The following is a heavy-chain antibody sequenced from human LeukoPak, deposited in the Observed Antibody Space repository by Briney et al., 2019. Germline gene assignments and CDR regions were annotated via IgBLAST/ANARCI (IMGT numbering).Heavy chain of an antibody. J-gene: IGHJ5*02. CDR2: IIPIFGTA. V-gene: IGHV1-69*13. CDR3: ARSTRNWFDP. Sequence: ASVKVSCKASGGTFSSYAISWVRQAPGQGLEWMGGIIPIFGTANYAQKFQGRVAITADESTSTAHMELSSLRSEDTAVYYCARSTRNWFDPWGQGTLVTVSS. CDR1: GGTFSSYA.